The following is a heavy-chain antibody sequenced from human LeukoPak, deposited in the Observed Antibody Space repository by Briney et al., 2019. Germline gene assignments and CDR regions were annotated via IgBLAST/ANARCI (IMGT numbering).Heavy chain of an antibody. CDR2: ISSSRCFT. V-gene: IGHV3-11*03. Sequence: GGSLRLSCAASGFSFRDQYISWIPQSPGKGVECVSYISSSRCFTNYADFVKGLFTISRDTAKNSLYLQINSLRDEDTAVYYCGRLRGYSYGLDYWGQGILVTVSS. J-gene: IGHJ4*02. CDR3: GRLRGYSYGLDY. CDR1: GFSFRDQY. D-gene: IGHD5-18*01.